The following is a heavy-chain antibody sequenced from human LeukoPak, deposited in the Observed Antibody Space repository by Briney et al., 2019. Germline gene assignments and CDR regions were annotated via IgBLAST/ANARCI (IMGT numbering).Heavy chain of an antibody. CDR1: GVYA. CDR2: IVPSLDIA. Sequence: SVKVSCKASGVYAITWVRQAPGQGLEWMGRIVPSLDIAIYAQTFQDRVTFSADKSTNTTYMEVRRLRSDDTAVYYCARDPCITTSCHRPMSDAFGVWGQGTMVTVSS. V-gene: IGHV1-69*04. J-gene: IGHJ3*01. D-gene: IGHD2-2*01. CDR3: ARDPCITTSCHRPMSDAFGV.